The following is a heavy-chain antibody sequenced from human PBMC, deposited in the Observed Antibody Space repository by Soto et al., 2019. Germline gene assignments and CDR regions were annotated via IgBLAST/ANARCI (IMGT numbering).Heavy chain of an antibody. CDR2: ISWNSGSI. D-gene: IGHD6-6*01. J-gene: IGHJ6*02. V-gene: IGHV3-9*01. CDR3: AKDPARDYYYGMDV. Sequence: EVQLVESGGGLVQPGRSLRLSCAASGFTFDDYAMHWVRQAPGKGLEWVSGISWNSGSIGYADSVKGRFTISRDNAKNSLYLQMNSLRAEDTALYYCAKDPARDYYYGMDVWGQGTTVTVSS. CDR1: GFTFDDYA.